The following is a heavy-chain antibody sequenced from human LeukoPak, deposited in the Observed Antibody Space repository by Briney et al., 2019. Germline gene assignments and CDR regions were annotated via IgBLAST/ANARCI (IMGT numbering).Heavy chain of an antibody. CDR3: AKDRCSNGIGCYYYYMDV. Sequence: GGSLRLSCAVSGFTFDDYAMHWVRQAPGKGLEWVSGISWNSRSKGYADSVKGRFTISRDNSKNILYLQMNSLRAEDTAVYYCAKDRCSNGIGCYYYYMDVWGKGTTVTISS. D-gene: IGHD2-8*01. CDR1: GFTFDDYA. CDR2: ISWNSRSK. V-gene: IGHV3-9*01. J-gene: IGHJ6*03.